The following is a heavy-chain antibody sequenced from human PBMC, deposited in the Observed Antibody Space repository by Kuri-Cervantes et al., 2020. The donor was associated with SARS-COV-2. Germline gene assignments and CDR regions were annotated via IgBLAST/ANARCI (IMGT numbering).Heavy chain of an antibody. D-gene: IGHD4-23*01. CDR3: ARVKSVVTPDIDY. Sequence: QTLSLTCAVYGGSFSGYYWSWIRQPPGKGLEWIGEINHSGSTNYNPSLKSRVTISVDTSKNQFSLKLSSVTAADTAVYYCARVKSVVTPDIDYWGQGTLVTVSS. J-gene: IGHJ4*02. CDR2: INHSGST. V-gene: IGHV4-34*01. CDR1: GGSFSGYY.